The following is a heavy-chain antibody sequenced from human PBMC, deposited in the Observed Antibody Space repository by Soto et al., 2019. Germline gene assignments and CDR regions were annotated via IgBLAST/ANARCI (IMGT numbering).Heavy chain of an antibody. J-gene: IGHJ6*02. CDR2: MNPYSGNT. CDR3: ARDHLRGSGGPGPPYYYGMDV. CDR1: GYTFTSND. Sequence: TSVKVSCKDCGYTFTSNDINWVRQATGQGLEWMGWMNPYSGNTDYAQKVQGRVTMTTDTSTSTAYMEVRSLRSDDTAVYYCARDHLRGSGGPGPPYYYGMDVWGQGTTVTVSS. D-gene: IGHD6-19*01. V-gene: IGHV1-8*01.